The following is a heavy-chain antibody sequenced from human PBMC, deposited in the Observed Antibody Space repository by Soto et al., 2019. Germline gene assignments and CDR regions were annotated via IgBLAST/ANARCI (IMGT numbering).Heavy chain of an antibody. J-gene: IGHJ4*02. CDR3: AREQKLAFDN. D-gene: IGHD6-13*01. CDR1: GFTFSSYS. Sequence: GGSLRLSCAASGFTFSSYSFNWVRQAPGKGLEWLSYIGSSSTTIYYADSVKGRFIISRDNDKNSLYLQMNSLRPEDTAVYYWAREQKLAFDNWGQGTRVTXSS. V-gene: IGHV3-48*01. CDR2: IGSSSTTI.